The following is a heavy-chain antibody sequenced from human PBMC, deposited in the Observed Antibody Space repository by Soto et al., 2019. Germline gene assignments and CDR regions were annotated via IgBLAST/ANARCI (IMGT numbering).Heavy chain of an antibody. CDR1: GFTFSSYA. D-gene: IGHD3-3*01. J-gene: IGHJ4*02. Sequence: GGSLRLSCAASGFTFSSYAMSWVRQAPGKGLEWVSAISGSGGSTYYADSVKGRFTISRDNSKNTLYLQMNSLRAEDTAVYYCAKDSLGDSITIFGVPNYWGQGTLVTVSS. CDR3: AKDSLGDSITIFGVPNY. CDR2: ISGSGGST. V-gene: IGHV3-23*01.